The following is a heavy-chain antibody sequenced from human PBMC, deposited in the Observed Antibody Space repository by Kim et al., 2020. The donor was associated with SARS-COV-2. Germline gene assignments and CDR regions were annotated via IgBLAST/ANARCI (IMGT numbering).Heavy chain of an antibody. CDR2: IIPIFGIA. J-gene: IGHJ5*02. CDR3: ARWDDSRFDP. CDR1: GGTFSSYA. Sequence: SVKVSCKASGGTFSSYAISWVRQAPGQGLEWMGRIIPIFGIANYAQKFQGRVTITADKSTSTAYMELSSLRSEDTAVYYCARWDDSRFDPWGQGTLVTV. V-gene: IGHV1-69*04. D-gene: IGHD3-22*01.